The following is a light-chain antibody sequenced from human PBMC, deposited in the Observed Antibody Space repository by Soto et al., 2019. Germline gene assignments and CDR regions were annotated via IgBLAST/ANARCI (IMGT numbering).Light chain of an antibody. J-gene: IGKJ2*01. V-gene: IGKV3-20*01. CDR1: QSVSSSY. CDR2: GAS. CDR3: QQYGSSPPT. Sequence: EIVLKQSPGTLSLSPGERATLSCRASQSVSSSYLAWYQQKPGQAPRLLIYGASSRDTGIPDRFSGSGSGTDFTLTISRLEPEDFSVYYCQQYGSSPPTVGQGTKLEIK.